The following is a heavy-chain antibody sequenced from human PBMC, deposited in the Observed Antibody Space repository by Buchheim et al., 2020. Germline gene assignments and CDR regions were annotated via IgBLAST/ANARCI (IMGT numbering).Heavy chain of an antibody. CDR1: GFTFSSYA. J-gene: IGHJ4*02. Sequence: EVQLLESGGGLVQPGGSLRLSCAASGFTFSSYAMSWVRQAPGKGLEWVSATSTSGRTYYADSVKGRFTISRDNSMNTLYLQMNSLRAEDTAVYYCAKGFVVVTAIVYWGQGTL. V-gene: IGHV3-23*01. CDR2: TSTSGRT. CDR3: AKGFVVVTAIVY. D-gene: IGHD2-21*02.